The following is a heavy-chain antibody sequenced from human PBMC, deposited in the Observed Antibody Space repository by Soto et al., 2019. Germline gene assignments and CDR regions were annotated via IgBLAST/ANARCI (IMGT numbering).Heavy chain of an antibody. CDR1: GGSINSADYH. Sequence: SETLSLTCTVSGGSINSADYHWSWIRQPPGKGLEWIGYIYYIGTTQYNPSLKSRLRISIDTYKNEFSLKLSSVTAADTAVYYCARILVTPGIFIQYWGQGTLVTVSS. V-gene: IGHV4-30-4*01. CDR3: ARILVTPGIFIQY. D-gene: IGHD2-8*02. J-gene: IGHJ4*02. CDR2: IYYIGTT.